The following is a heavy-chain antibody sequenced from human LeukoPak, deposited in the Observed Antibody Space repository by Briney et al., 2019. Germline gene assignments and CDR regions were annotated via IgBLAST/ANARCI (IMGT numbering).Heavy chain of an antibody. CDR3: ARDRILEGQLAPSYWVPQPYYYYYGMDV. D-gene: IGHD6-6*01. J-gene: IGHJ6*02. CDR1: GGTFSSYA. Sequence: SVKVSCKASGGTFSSYAISWVRQAPGQGLEWMGGIIPIFGTANYAQKFQGRVTITADESTSTAYMELSSLRSEDTAVYYCARDRILEGQLAPSYWVPQPYYYYYGMDVWGQGTTVTVSS. CDR2: IIPIFGTA. V-gene: IGHV1-69*01.